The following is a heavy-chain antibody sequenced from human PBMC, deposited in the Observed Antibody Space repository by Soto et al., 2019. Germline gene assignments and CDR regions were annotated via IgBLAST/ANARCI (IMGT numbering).Heavy chain of an antibody. D-gene: IGHD3-3*01. J-gene: IGHJ5*01. V-gene: IGHV3-74*01. Sequence: EVQLVESGGGLVQPGGSLRLSCVASGFTFTNYWIHWVRQTPGEGLVWVSRIKGDVITTNYADSVKGRFTISRDNAKNTVFLQMNSLRAEDTAVYYCARGAFGAYSRDSWGQGTLVIVS. CDR3: ARGAFGAYSRDS. CDR2: IKGDVITT. CDR1: GFTFTNYW.